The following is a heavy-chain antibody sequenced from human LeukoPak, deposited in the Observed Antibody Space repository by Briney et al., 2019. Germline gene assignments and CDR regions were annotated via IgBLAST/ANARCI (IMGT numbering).Heavy chain of an antibody. CDR3: ARGRLAAAGTRYFQH. V-gene: IGHV4-34*01. J-gene: IGHJ1*01. CDR1: GGSFSGYN. Sequence: SETLSLTCAVYGGSFSGYNWSWIRQPPGKGLEWIGEINHSGSTNYNPSLKSRVTISVDTSKNQFSLKLSSVTAADTAVYYCARGRLAAAGTRYFQHWGQGTLVTVSS. D-gene: IGHD6-13*01. CDR2: INHSGST.